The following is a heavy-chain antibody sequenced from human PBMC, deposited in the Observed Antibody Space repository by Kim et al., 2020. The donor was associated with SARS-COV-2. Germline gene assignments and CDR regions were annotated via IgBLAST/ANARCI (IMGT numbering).Heavy chain of an antibody. D-gene: IGHD1-7*01. Sequence: ASVKVSCKASGYTFTTYAINWVRQAPGERPEWMGWINMYTGDPSYAQGFTGRFVFSLDTSVSTAYLQISSLRADDTAVYYFARHELRQEFDYWGQGTPVT. CDR3: ARHELRQEFDY. V-gene: IGHV7-4-1*02. CDR2: INMYTGDP. CDR1: GYTFTTYA. J-gene: IGHJ4*02.